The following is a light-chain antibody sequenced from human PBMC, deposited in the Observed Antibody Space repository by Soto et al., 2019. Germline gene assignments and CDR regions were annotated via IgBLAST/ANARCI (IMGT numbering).Light chain of an antibody. CDR1: QGISSY. J-gene: IGKJ3*01. CDR3: QKCTSAPFT. Sequence: DIQMTQSPSSLSASVGDRVTITRRASQGISSYLAWYQQKPGKVPKLLIYSASTLQSGVPSRFSGSGSGTDFTLTISSLQPEDVATYYCQKCTSAPFTFGPGTKVDIK. CDR2: SAS. V-gene: IGKV1-27*01.